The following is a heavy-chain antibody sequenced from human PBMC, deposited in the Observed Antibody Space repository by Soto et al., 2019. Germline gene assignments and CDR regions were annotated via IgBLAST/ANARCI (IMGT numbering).Heavy chain of an antibody. D-gene: IGHD6-13*01. CDR3: APGRPGVAAAPDY. CDR2: ASGSGSGT. J-gene: IGHJ4*02. V-gene: IGHV3-23*01. Sequence: PGGSLRLSCAASGFTFSDFAMAWVRQAPGKGLEWVSSASGSGSGTYYADSVKGRFTISRDNSKNTLFLHMTNLRAGDTALYFCAPGRPGVAAAPDYWGQGTLVTVSS. CDR1: GFTFSDFA.